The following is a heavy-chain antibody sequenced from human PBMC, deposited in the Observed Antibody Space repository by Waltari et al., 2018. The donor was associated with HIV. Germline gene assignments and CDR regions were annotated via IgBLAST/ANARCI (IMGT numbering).Heavy chain of an antibody. CDR3: ARGGFYGSGSKVN. J-gene: IGHJ4*02. V-gene: IGHV3-7*04. Sequence: EVQLVESGGGLVQPGGSLTLSCAASGFTFSTYWLRWVRRAPGKGLGWEANIMQDGRGKYYVGSLNGPFTTSSDNAENSLYLQMNSLRAEDTAVYYCARGGFYGSGSKVNWGQGTLVTVSS. CDR1: GFTFSTYW. CDR2: IMQDGRGK. D-gene: IGHD3-10*01.